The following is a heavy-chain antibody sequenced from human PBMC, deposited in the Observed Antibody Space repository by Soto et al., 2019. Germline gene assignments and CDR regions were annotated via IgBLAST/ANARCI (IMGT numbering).Heavy chain of an antibody. V-gene: IGHV4-4*02. D-gene: IGHD1-7*01. CDR2: IYHSGST. CDR1: GGSISSSNW. J-gene: IGHJ4*02. Sequence: PSETLSLTCAVSGGSISSSNWWSWVRQPPGKGLEWIGEIYHSGSTNYNPSLKSRVTISVDKSKNQFSLKLSSVTAADTAVYYCARQNWNYASCLDYWGQGTLVTVSS. CDR3: ARQNWNYASCLDY.